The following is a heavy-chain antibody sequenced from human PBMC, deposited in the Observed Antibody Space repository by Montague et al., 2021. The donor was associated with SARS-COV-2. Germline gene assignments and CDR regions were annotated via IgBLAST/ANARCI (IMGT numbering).Heavy chain of an antibody. CDR1: GGSIRSENYY. V-gene: IGHV4-31*03. D-gene: IGHD1-26*01. CDR2: IHYSGST. J-gene: IGHJ5*02. CDR3: AMDGTAGDWFDP. Sequence: TLSLTCTVSGGSIRSENYYWSWIRQHPGKGLEWIGYIHYSGSTDYNPSLNSRVSISVDTSKNQFSLKLRSVTAADTAVYFCAMDGTAGDWFDPWGQGTLVTVSS.